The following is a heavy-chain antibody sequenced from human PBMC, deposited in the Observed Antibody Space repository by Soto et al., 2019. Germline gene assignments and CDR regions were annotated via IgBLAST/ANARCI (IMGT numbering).Heavy chain of an antibody. Sequence: LSLTCTVSGGSISSGDYYWSWIRQPPGKGLEWIGYIYYSGSTYYNPSLKSRVTISVDTSKNQFSLRLSSVTAADTAVYYCAKSEFGGNSVAFDYWGQGTLVTVSS. CDR1: GGSISSGDYY. D-gene: IGHD2-21*02. CDR2: IYYSGST. J-gene: IGHJ4*02. V-gene: IGHV4-30-4*01. CDR3: AKSEFGGNSVAFDY.